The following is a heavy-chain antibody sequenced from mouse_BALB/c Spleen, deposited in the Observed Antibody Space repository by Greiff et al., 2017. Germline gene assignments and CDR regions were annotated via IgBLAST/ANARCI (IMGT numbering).Heavy chain of an antibody. Sequence: QVQLKESGPGLVAPSQSLSITCTVSGFSLTSYGVHWVRQPPGKGLEWLGVIWAGGSTNYNSALMSRLSISKDNSKSQVFLKMNSLQTDDTAMYYCARAKYGNYEEVWFAYWGQGTLVTVSA. CDR1: GFSLTSYG. CDR2: IWAGGST. V-gene: IGHV2-9*02. D-gene: IGHD2-10*02. CDR3: ARAKYGNYEEVWFAY. J-gene: IGHJ3*01.